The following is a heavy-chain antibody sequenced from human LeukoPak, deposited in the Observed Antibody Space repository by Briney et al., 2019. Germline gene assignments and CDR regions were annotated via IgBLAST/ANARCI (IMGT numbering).Heavy chain of an antibody. CDR3: ARGRIGGLPADY. D-gene: IGHD2-2*01. Sequence: GGSLRLSCAASGFTFSSYGMHWVRQAPGKGLEWVAVISYDGSNKYYADSVKGRFTISRDNSKNTLYLQMNSLRAEDTAVYYCARGRIGGLPADYWGQGTLVTVSS. V-gene: IGHV3-30*03. J-gene: IGHJ4*02. CDR1: GFTFSSYG. CDR2: ISYDGSNK.